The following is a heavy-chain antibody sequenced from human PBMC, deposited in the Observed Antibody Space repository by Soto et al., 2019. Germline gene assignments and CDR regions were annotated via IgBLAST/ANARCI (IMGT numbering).Heavy chain of an antibody. J-gene: IGHJ3*01. CDR2: VFWADDK. CDR1: GFSLSTTGVG. Sequence: QITLKESGPTLVNPTQTLTLTCTYSGFSLSTTGVGVGWIRQPPGNALEWRAIVFWADDKRYSLSLKNRLTITQDTSKNQVVFTMTNMDPADTATYYCARILASWVNVFDFWGQGTLVTVSS. V-gene: IGHV2-5*02. CDR3: ARILASWVNVFDF.